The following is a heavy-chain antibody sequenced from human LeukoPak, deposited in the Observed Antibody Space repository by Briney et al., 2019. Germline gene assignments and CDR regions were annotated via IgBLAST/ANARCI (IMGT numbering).Heavy chain of an antibody. D-gene: IGHD2-2*01. Sequence: GGSLRLSCAASGFTFSSYGMHWVRQAPGKGLEWVAFIRYDGSNKYYADSVKGRFTISRDNSKNTLYLQMNSLRAEDAAVYYCPTTVGSSTSSYWFDPWGQGTLVTVSS. J-gene: IGHJ5*02. CDR2: IRYDGSNK. V-gene: IGHV3-30*02. CDR1: GFTFSSYG. CDR3: PTTVGSSTSSYWFDP.